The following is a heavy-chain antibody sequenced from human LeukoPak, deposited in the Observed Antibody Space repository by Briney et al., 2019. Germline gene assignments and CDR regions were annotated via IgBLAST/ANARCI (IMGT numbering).Heavy chain of an antibody. J-gene: IGHJ4*02. Sequence: SETLSLTCTVSGGSISSYYWSWIRQPPGKGLEWIGYIYYSGSTNYNPSLKSRVTISVDTSKNQFSLKLSSVTAADTAVYYCARGRQQWLVSDWGQGTLVTVSS. CDR1: GGSISSYY. D-gene: IGHD6-19*01. CDR2: IYYSGST. CDR3: ARGRQQWLVSD. V-gene: IGHV4-59*01.